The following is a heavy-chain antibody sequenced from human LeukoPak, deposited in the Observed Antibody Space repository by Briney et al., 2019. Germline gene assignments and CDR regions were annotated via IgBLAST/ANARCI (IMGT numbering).Heavy chain of an antibody. D-gene: IGHD2-15*01. CDR1: GFTFSSYD. J-gene: IGHJ6*02. CDR2: IGTAGDT. Sequence: GGSLRLSCAASGFTFSSYDMHWVRQATGKGLEWVSAIGTAGDTYYQGSVKGRFTISRENAKNSLYLQMNSLRAGDTAVYYCAREWTSRYCSGGSCYNYYYGMDVWGQGTTVTVSS. V-gene: IGHV3-13*01. CDR3: AREWTSRYCSGGSCYNYYYGMDV.